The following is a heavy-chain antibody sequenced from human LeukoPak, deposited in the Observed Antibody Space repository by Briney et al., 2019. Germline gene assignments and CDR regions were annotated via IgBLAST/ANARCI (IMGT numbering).Heavy chain of an antibody. J-gene: IGHJ4*02. D-gene: IGHD3-10*01. CDR2: INHSGST. CDR1: GGSFSGYY. CDR3: AMNDYGSGSYRDY. Sequence: SETLSLTCAVYGGSFSGYYWSWIRQPPGKGLEWIGEINHSGSTNYNPSLKSRVTISVDTTKNQFSLKLSSVTAADTAVYYCAMNDYGSGSYRDYWGQGTPVTVSS. V-gene: IGHV4-34*01.